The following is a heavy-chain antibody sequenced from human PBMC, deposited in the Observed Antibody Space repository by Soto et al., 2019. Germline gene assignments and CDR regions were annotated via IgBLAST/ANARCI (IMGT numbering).Heavy chain of an antibody. V-gene: IGHV1-69*12. CDR2: IIPIFGTA. D-gene: IGHD2-2*01. Sequence: QVQLVQSGAAVKKPGSSVKVSRKASGGTFSSYAISWVRQAPGQGLEWMGGIIPIFGTANYAQKFQGRVTITADESTSTAYMELSSLRSEDTAVYYCARDPIVLVPAATGKYNWFDPWGQGTLVTVSS. CDR3: ARDPIVLVPAATGKYNWFDP. J-gene: IGHJ5*02. CDR1: GGTFSSYA.